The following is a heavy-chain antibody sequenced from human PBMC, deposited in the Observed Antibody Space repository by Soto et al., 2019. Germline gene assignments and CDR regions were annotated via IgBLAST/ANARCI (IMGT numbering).Heavy chain of an antibody. CDR1: GFTFSSYA. D-gene: IGHD3-10*01. CDR3: GKWDTMVRGAEDDP. V-gene: IGHV3-23*01. J-gene: IGHJ5*02. Sequence: EVQLLESGGGLVQPGGSLRLSCAASGFTFSSYAMSWVRQAPGKGLEWVSAISGSGGSTYYADSVKGRFTISRDNSKNTLYLEMKSLRAEDTAVYYCGKWDTMVRGAEDDPWGQGTLVTVSS. CDR2: ISGSGGST.